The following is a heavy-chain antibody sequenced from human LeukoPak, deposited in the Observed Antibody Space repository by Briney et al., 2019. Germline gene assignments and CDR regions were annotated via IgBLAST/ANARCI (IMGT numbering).Heavy chain of an antibody. D-gene: IGHD6-19*01. V-gene: IGHV1-2*02. CDR3: ARGRYSSGWHWFDP. CDR2: INPNSGGT. CDR1: GYTFTGYY. J-gene: IGHJ5*02. Sequence: GASVKVSCKASGYTFTGYYIHWVRQAPGQGLGWMGWINPNSGGTNYAQQFQGRVTMTRDTSISTVYMELGRLRPDDTAVYYCARGRYSSGWHWFDPWGQGTLVTVSS.